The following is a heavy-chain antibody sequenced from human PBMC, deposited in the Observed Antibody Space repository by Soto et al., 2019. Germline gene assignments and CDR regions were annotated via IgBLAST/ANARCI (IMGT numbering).Heavy chain of an antibody. J-gene: IGHJ6*02. CDR1: GFPVSSNY. CDR3: TREKITMVRGVIIVAYGMDV. CDR2: IYSGGST. V-gene: IGHV3-53*01. D-gene: IGHD3-10*01. Sequence: GGSLRLSCAASGFPVSSNYMSWVRQAPGKGLEWVSVIYSGGSTYYADSVKGRFTISRHNSKNTLYLQMNSLRAEDTAVYYCTREKITMVRGVIIVAYGMDVWGQGTTVTVSS.